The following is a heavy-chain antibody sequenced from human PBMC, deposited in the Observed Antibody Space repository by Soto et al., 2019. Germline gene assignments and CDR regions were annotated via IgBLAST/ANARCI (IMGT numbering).Heavy chain of an antibody. CDR2: IYPGDSDT. D-gene: IGHD3-10*01. CDR1: GYIFSTYW. CDR3: ARLGYYGSGSYFYYSDF. Sequence: GESLKISCKGSGYIFSTYWIAWVRQMPGKGLEWMGIIYPGDSDTRYSPSFQGQVTISADKPISTAYLQWSSLKASDTAMYYCARLGYYGSGSYFYYSDFWGQGTLVTVSS. J-gene: IGHJ4*02. V-gene: IGHV5-51*01.